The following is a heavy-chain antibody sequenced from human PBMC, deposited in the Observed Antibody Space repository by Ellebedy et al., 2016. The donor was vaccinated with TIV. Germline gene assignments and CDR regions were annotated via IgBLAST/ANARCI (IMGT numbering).Heavy chain of an antibody. V-gene: IGHV4-39*01. CDR2: IYYSGST. CDR3: ARDPGYYFGLDV. D-gene: IGHD6-13*01. J-gene: IGHJ6*02. CDR1: GGSISSSSYY. Sequence: SETLSLTXTVSGGSISSSSYYWGWIRQPPGKGLEWIGSIYYSGSTYYNPSLKSRVTISVDTSKNQFSLQLNSVTPDDTAVYYCARDPGYYFGLDVWGQGTTVTVSS.